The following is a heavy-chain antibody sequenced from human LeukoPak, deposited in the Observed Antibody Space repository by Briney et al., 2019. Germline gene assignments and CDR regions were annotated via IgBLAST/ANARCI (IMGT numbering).Heavy chain of an antibody. CDR3: ARVGFAAAPFDY. J-gene: IGHJ4*02. Sequence: GGSLRLSCAASGFTFSSYGMHWVRQAPGKGLEWVAFIRYDGSNKYYADSVKGRFTISRDNAKNSLYLQMNSLRAEDTAVYYCARVGFAAAPFDYWGQGTLVTVSS. D-gene: IGHD6-13*01. CDR1: GFTFSSYG. V-gene: IGHV3-30*02. CDR2: IRYDGSNK.